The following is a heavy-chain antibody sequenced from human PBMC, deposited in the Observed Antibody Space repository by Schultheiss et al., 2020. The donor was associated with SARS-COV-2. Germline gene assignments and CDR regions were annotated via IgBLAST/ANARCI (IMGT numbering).Heavy chain of an antibody. CDR1: GGSIRSYH. D-gene: IGHD6-13*01. Sequence: SETLFLTCTVSGGSIRSYHWSWIRQPPGKGLEWIGWIYNIGSTSYNPSLRSRVTISVDTSKNQFSLKLNSVTAADTAVYYCAGSSSWDSRWFDPWGRGTLVTVSS. J-gene: IGHJ5*02. V-gene: IGHV4-59*01. CDR3: AGSSSWDSRWFDP. CDR2: IYNIGST.